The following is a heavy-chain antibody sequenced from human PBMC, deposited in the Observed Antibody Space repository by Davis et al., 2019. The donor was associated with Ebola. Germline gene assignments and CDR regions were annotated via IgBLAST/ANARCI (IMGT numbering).Heavy chain of an antibody. J-gene: IGHJ4*02. CDR2: ISYDGSNK. CDR1: GFTFSSYG. V-gene: IGHV3-30*03. Sequence: PGESLKISCAASGFTFSSYGMHWVRQAPGKGLEWVAVISYDGSNKYYADSVKGRFTISRDNSKNTLYLQMNSLRVEDTAVYYCAREWAKTAAGDYWGRGTLVTVSS. CDR3: AREWAKTAAGDY. D-gene: IGHD6-13*01.